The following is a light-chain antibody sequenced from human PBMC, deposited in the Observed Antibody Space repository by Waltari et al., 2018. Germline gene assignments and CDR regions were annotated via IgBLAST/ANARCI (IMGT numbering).Light chain of an antibody. CDR3: QVWDANTDPGV. J-gene: IGLJ1*01. Sequence: SYVLTQPPSVSVAPGETARITCGGNNIESKSVHWYRQRPGQAPVVVISYDNDRAAGIPERCSGSNSGKTATLTISRVEAGDEADYYCQVWDANTDPGVFGTGTEVTVL. CDR1: NIESKS. CDR2: YDN. V-gene: IGLV3-21*01.